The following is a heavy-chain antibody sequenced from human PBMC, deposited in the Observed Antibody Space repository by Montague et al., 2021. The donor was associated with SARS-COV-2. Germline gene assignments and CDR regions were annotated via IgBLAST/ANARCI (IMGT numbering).Heavy chain of an antibody. CDR3: ARRQLRFLEWLTADYVDG. V-gene: IGHV4-39*01. Sequence: SETLSLTCTVSGGSIRSRDFYWGWIRQPPGNRLEWIGSIYYTGTTYYNPSLQSRVTLSVDTSKNQFSLRVTSLTATDTAVYYCARRQLRFLEWLTADYVDGWGQGTLVTVSS. D-gene: IGHD3-3*01. CDR1: GGSIRSRDFY. J-gene: IGHJ4*02. CDR2: IYYTGTT.